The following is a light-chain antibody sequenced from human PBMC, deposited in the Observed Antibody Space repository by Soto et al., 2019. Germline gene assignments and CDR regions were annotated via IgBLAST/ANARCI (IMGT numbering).Light chain of an antibody. J-gene: IGKJ5*01. CDR2: DAS. CDR1: QFIDRY. Sequence: EIVLTQSPATLSLSPGERANLSCRASQFIDRYLAWYRQIPGLAPRLLIYDASNRATGIPDRFSGGGSGTDFTLTISSLEPEDFALYYCQQRSNLPPTFGQGTRLEIK. V-gene: IGKV3-11*01. CDR3: QQRSNLPPT.